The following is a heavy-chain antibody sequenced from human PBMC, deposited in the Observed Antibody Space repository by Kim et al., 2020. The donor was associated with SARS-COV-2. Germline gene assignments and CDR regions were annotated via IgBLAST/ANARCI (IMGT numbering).Heavy chain of an antibody. CDR3: ARESSAVLGGYTDY. J-gene: IGHJ4*02. V-gene: IGHV4-59*01. D-gene: IGHD3-22*01. Sequence: NPTLKSRVTIAVDTSKTHMSLKLSSVTAADTAVYYCARESSAVLGGYTDYWGQGTLVTVSS.